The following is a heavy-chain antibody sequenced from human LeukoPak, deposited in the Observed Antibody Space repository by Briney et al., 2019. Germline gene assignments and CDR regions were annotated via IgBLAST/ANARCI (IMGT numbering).Heavy chain of an antibody. Sequence: PGGSLRLSCTASGFTFSSYNTNWVRQAPGKGLEWVSYISSSSSTIYYADSVKGRFTISRDNAKNSLYVQMNSLRDEDTAVYYCAREHSSSSGSVSDFWGQGTLVTVSS. CDR3: AREHSSSSGSVSDF. D-gene: IGHD6-6*01. V-gene: IGHV3-48*02. CDR2: ISSSSSTI. CDR1: GFTFSSYN. J-gene: IGHJ4*02.